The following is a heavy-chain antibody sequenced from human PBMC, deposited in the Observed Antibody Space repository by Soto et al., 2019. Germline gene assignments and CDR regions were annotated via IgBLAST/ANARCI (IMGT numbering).Heavy chain of an antibody. V-gene: IGHV1-3*01. D-gene: IGHD2-2*02. CDR2: INAGNGNT. J-gene: IGHJ5*02. CDR1: GYTFTSYA. CDR3: ASAYCSSTSCYTWWFDP. Sequence: ASVKVSCKASGYTFTSYAMHWVRQAPGQRLEWMGWINAGNGNTKYSQKFQGRVTITRDTSASTAYMELSSLRSEDTAVYYCASAYCSSTSCYTWWFDPWGQGTLLTVSS.